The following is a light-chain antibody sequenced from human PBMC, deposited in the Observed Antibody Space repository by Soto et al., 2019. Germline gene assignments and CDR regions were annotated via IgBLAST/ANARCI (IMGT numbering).Light chain of an antibody. Sequence: SYELTQPPSVSVAPGQTARITCGGTNIGRKSVHWYQQKPGQAPVVVVYDDRDRPSGIPERFSGSNSGNTASLTVSGLQAEDEADYYCSSYAGSSNVFGTGTKLTVL. V-gene: IGLV3-21*02. J-gene: IGLJ1*01. CDR3: SSYAGSSNV. CDR2: DDR. CDR1: NIGRKS.